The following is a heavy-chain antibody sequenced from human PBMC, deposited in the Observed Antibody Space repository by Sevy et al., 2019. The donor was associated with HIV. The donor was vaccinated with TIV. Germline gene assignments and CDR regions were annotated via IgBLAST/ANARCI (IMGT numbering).Heavy chain of an antibody. D-gene: IGHD2-21*02. CDR3: ARSVGTGNYFDY. V-gene: IGHV4-59*13. J-gene: IGHJ4*02. CDR2: IYYSGST. CDR1: GGSMTSYY. Sequence: SETLSLTCTVSGGSMTSYYWNWIRQPPGKGLEWIGYIYYSGSTNYNPSLKSQVTMSVDTSRNRFSLTLISVTAADTAVYHCARSVGTGNYFDYWGQGALVTVSS.